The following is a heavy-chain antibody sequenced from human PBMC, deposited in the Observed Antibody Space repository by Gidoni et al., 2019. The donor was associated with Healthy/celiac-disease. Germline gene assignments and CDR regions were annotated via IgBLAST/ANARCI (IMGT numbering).Heavy chain of an antibody. CDR1: GLPFSSYA. CDR2: ISGSGGST. Sequence: EVQLVESGGGLVQPGGSLRLSCAASGLPFSSYAMRWVRQAPGKGLEWVSAISGSGGSTYYADSVKGRFTISRDNSKNTLYLQMNSLRAEDTAVYYCAKVPTRRIVATPPGYFDYWGQGTLVTVSS. CDR3: AKVPTRRIVATPPGYFDY. V-gene: IGHV3-23*04. D-gene: IGHD5-12*01. J-gene: IGHJ4*02.